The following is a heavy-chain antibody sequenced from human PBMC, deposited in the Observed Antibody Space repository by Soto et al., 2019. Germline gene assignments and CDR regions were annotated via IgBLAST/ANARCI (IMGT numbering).Heavy chain of an antibody. Sequence: PGGSLRLSCVASGFTFSYYTMSWVRQAPGKGLEWVSGISNSGDTIYYADSVKGRFTISRDNFKNTLYLQMNSLRADDTAVYYCQDTVQVHTHYDYYDMDVWGHGNTVNVSS. CDR1: GFTFSYYT. V-gene: IGHV3-23*01. CDR2: ISNSGDTI. J-gene: IGHJ6*02. CDR3: QDTVQVHTHYDYYDMDV. D-gene: IGHD2-8*01.